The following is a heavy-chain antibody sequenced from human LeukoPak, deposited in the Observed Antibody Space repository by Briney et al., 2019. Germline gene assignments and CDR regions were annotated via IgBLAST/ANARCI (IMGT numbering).Heavy chain of an antibody. J-gene: IGHJ6*02. CDR2: INWNGGST. D-gene: IGHD6-19*01. CDR3: ARWQCCSYYGMDV. V-gene: IGHV3-20*04. Sequence: GGSLRLSCAASGFTFEGYGMSWVRQGPGKGLEWVSGINWNGGSTGYADSVKGRFTISRDNAKNSLYLQVNSLRAEDTALYYCARWQCCSYYGMDVWGQGTTVTVSS. CDR1: GFTFEGYG.